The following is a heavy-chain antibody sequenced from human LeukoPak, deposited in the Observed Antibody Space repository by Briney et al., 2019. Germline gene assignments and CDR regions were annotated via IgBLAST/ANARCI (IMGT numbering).Heavy chain of an antibody. CDR3: AREAYNWNYRSYFDY. J-gene: IGHJ4*02. V-gene: IGHV1-69*05. CDR2: IIPIFGTA. Sequence: ASVQVSFKASGGPFSRYAIRWVRPAPGQGVGWMGGIIPIFGTANYTQKFQGRVTITTDESTSTAYMELSSLRSEDTAVYYCAREAYNWNYRSYFDYWGQGTLVTVSS. D-gene: IGHD1-7*01. CDR1: GGPFSRYA.